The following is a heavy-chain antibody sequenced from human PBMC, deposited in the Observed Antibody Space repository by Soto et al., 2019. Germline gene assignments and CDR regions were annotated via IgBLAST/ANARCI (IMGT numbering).Heavy chain of an antibody. Sequence: PGWSLRLSCAGSGFTFSSYWMHWVRQAPGKGLVWVSLINSDGSSTSYADSVKGRFTISRDNAKNTLYLQMNSLRAEDTAVYYCAIRVSYYDISDYFDYWGQGTLVIVAS. D-gene: IGHD3-22*01. CDR2: INSDGSST. CDR3: AIRVSYYDISDYFDY. V-gene: IGHV3-74*01. CDR1: GFTFSSYW. J-gene: IGHJ4*02.